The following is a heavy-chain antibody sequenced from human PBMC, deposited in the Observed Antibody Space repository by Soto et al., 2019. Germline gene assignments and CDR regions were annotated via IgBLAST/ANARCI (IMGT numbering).Heavy chain of an antibody. Sequence: ASVKVSCKASGYTFTSYGISWVRQAPGQGLEWMGWISAYNGNTNYAQKLQGRVTMTTDTSTSTAYMELRSLGSDDTAVYYCARDLNPYGDYAGSDWFDPWGQGTLVTVSS. CDR3: ARDLNPYGDYAGSDWFDP. J-gene: IGHJ5*02. D-gene: IGHD4-17*01. CDR2: ISAYNGNT. V-gene: IGHV1-18*01. CDR1: GYTFTSYG.